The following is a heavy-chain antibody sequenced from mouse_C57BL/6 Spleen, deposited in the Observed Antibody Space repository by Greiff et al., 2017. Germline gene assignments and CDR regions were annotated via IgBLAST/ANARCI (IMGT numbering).Heavy chain of an antibody. V-gene: IGHV5-17*01. CDR3: ARIYYYGSSFPYAMDY. D-gene: IGHD1-1*01. Sequence: EVKLMESGGGLVKPGGSLKLSCAASGFTFSDYGMHWVRQAPEKGLEWVAYISSGSSTIYYADTVKGRFTISRDNAKNTLFLQMTSLRSEDTAMYYCARIYYYGSSFPYAMDYWGQGTSVTVSS. J-gene: IGHJ4*01. CDR2: ISSGSSTI. CDR1: GFTFSDYG.